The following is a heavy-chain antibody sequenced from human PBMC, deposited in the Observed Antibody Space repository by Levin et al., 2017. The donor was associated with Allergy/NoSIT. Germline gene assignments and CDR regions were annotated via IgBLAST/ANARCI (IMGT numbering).Heavy chain of an antibody. J-gene: IGHJ5*02. CDR1: GGSISSRSHY. D-gene: IGHD1-1*01. V-gene: IGHV4-39*02. CDR3: ATRVDLDRNWCDP. Sequence: TSETLSLTCTVSGGSISSRSHYWGWIRQPPGKGLEWIGSIYYSGSTYYNPSLKSRVTMSVDTSKNHFSLKLSSVTAADTAVYYCATRVDLDRNWCDPWGQGTLVTVSS. CDR2: IYYSGST.